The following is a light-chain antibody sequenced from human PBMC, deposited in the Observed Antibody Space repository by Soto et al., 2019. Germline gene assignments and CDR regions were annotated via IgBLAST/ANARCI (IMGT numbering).Light chain of an antibody. V-gene: IGKV1-5*01. Sequence: DIQMTQSPSTLSGSVGDRVTITCRASQTISSWLAWYQQKPGKAPKLLIFDASNLGSGVPSRFSGSGSGTEFTLTISSLQPGDFGNYYCQQYNSYSPWTFGQGTKVEIK. CDR1: QTISSW. CDR3: QQYNSYSPWT. J-gene: IGKJ1*01. CDR2: DAS.